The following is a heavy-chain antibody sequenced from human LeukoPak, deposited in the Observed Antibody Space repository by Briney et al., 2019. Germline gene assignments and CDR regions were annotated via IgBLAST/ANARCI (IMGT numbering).Heavy chain of an antibody. V-gene: IGHV3-33*08. CDR3: ARDLMRFGELLYAFHI. CDR1: GFTFSSYA. J-gene: IGHJ3*02. CDR2: IWYDGSHK. Sequence: GGSLRLSCAASGFTFSSYAMSWVRQAPGKGLEWVALIWYDGSHKHYADSVKGRFTISRDNSKNTLYLQMNSLRADDTAVYHCARDLMRFGELLYAFHIWGQGTMVTVSS. D-gene: IGHD3-10*01.